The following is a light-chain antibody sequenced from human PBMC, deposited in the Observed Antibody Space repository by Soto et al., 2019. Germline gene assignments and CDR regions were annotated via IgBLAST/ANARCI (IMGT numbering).Light chain of an antibody. CDR2: GAS. CDR1: QSVSKHY. CDR3: QQYFRSLVE. V-gene: IGKV3-20*01. Sequence: IVLTQSPGTLSLSPGERASLSWRASQSVSKHYLAWYKQKPGQAPRLLIYGASNRATGITDRFSGSGSGTDFTLNISRLEPEDFAVYYCQQYFRSLVEFGQGTKVEIK. J-gene: IGKJ1*01.